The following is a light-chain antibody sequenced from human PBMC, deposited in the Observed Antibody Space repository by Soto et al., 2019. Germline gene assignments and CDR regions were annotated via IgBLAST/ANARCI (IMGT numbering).Light chain of an antibody. CDR1: QSVSSSY. V-gene: IGKV3-20*01. J-gene: IGKJ1*01. CDR3: QQYGRSWT. CDR2: GAS. Sequence: EIVLTQSPGTLSLSPGERATLSCRASQSVSSSYLAWYQQKPGQAPRLLIYGASSRATGIPDRFSGSGSGTDFTLTISRLEPEDFAVYHCQQYGRSWTFGQGTKVDI.